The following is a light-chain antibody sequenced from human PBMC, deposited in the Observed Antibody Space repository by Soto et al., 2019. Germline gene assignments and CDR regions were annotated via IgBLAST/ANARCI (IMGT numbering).Light chain of an antibody. Sequence: QSALTQPASVSGSPGQSITISCTGTSSDIGAFDLVSWYQQHPGKAPKVIIYDVNIRPSGVSNRFSGSKSGNTASLTISGLQAEDEADYYCSSYTVTSTRRFGTGTKVTVL. CDR2: DVN. CDR1: SSDIGAFDL. V-gene: IGLV2-14*01. CDR3: SSYTVTSTRR. J-gene: IGLJ1*01.